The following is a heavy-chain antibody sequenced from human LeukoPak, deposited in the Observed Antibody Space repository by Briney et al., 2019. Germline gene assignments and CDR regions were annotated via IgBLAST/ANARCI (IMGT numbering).Heavy chain of an antibody. J-gene: IGHJ4*02. Sequence: GGSLRVSCAASGFTFSTYGIHWVRQAPGKGLEWVAIIWYDGSNKYYADSVRGRFTISRDNSKNTLYLQMNSLRAEDTAMYYCARDLEIGSSSYYFDYWGQGTLVTVSS. CDR2: IWYDGSNK. V-gene: IGHV3-33*01. CDR1: GFTFSTYG. D-gene: IGHD1-1*01. CDR3: ARDLEIGSSSYYFDY.